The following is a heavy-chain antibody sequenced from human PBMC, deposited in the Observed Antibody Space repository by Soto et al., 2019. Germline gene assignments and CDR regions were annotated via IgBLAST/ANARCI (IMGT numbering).Heavy chain of an antibody. CDR1: GDSFNSYA. J-gene: IGHJ2*01. CDR2: IIPIFGSA. Sequence: QEQLVQSGAEVKKPGSSVKVSCKASGDSFNSYAINWVRQAPGQGLEWMGGIIPIFGSANYAQNFQGRVTFFATTTPTTSLVRVSAGTGGGTPLNLRRGVRRNLGADGSFFSGGRGR. CDR3: RGVRRNLGADGSFFSGG. D-gene: IGHD3-16*01. V-gene: IGHV1-69*06.